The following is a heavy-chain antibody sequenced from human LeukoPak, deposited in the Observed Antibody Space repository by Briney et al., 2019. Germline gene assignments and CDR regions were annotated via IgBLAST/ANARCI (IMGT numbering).Heavy chain of an antibody. CDR2: IRYDGSNK. D-gene: IGHD6-13*01. V-gene: IGHV3-30*02. Sequence: GGSLRLSCAASGFTFSSYGMHWVRQAPGKGLEWVAFIRYDGSNKYYADSVKGRFAISRDNSKNTLYLQMNSLRAEDTAVYYCAKLAQGIAAAGTPIFDYWGQGTLVTVSS. CDR3: AKLAQGIAAAGTPIFDY. J-gene: IGHJ4*02. CDR1: GFTFSSYG.